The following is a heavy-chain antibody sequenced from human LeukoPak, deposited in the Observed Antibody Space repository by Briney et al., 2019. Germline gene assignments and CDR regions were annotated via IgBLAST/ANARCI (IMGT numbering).Heavy chain of an antibody. CDR3: AREVYYGSGSPWNDY. J-gene: IGHJ4*02. CDR1: GGSFSGYY. D-gene: IGHD3-10*01. V-gene: IGHV4-34*01. CDR2: INHSGST. Sequence: SETLSLTCAVYGGSFSGYYWSWIPQPPGKGLEWIGEINHSGSTNYNPSLKSRVTISVDTSKNQFSLKLSSVAAADTAVYYCAREVYYGSGSPWNDYWGQGTLVTVSS.